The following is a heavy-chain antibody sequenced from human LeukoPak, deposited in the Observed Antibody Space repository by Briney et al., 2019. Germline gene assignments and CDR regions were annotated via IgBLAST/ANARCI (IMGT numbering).Heavy chain of an antibody. CDR3: ARGVSSGSDY. V-gene: IGHV4-59*08. Sequence: SETLSLTCTVSGGTISSYYWSWIRQPPGKGLEWIGYIYYSGSTNYNPSLKSRVTISVGTSKNQFSLKLSSVTAADTAVYYCARGVSSGSDYWGQGTLVTVSS. J-gene: IGHJ4*02. CDR1: GGTISSYY. D-gene: IGHD3-10*01. CDR2: IYYSGST.